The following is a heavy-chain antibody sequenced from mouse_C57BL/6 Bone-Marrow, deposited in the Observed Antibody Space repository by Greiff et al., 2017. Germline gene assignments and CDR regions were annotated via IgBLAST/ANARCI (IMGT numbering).Heavy chain of an antibody. CDR3: ARGIYYGSSYDYAMDY. CDR2: ISSGSSTI. CDR1: GFTFSDYG. Sequence: EVKVVESGGGLVKPGGSLKLSCAASGFTFSDYGMHWVRQAPEKGLEWVAYISSGSSTIYYADTVKGRFTISRDNAKNTLFLQMTSLRSEDTAMYYCARGIYYGSSYDYAMDYWGQGTSVTVSS. D-gene: IGHD1-1*01. J-gene: IGHJ4*01. V-gene: IGHV5-17*01.